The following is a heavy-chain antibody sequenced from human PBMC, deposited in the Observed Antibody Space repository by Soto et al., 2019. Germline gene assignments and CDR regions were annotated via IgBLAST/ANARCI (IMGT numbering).Heavy chain of an antibody. CDR3: DRLPNNPTTHYFPFDY. D-gene: IGHD1-1*01. V-gene: IGHV5-51*01. CDR2: IYPGGSDS. CDR1: GYSFSRYW. Sequence: PGESLKISCKGSGYSFSRYWIGWVRQMPGKGLEWMGIIYPGGSDSRYSPSFQGQVTISADNSITTAYLQWRSLKASDTAMYYCDRLPNNPTTHYFPFDYWGQGTLVTVSS. J-gene: IGHJ4*02.